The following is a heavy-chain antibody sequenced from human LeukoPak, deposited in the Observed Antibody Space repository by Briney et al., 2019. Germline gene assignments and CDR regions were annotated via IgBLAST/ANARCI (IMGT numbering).Heavy chain of an antibody. CDR2: ISGSGGST. Sequence: GGSLRLSCAASGFTFSSYAMSWVRQAPGKGLEWVSAISGSGGSTYYADSVKGRFTISKDNSKNTLYLQMNSLRAEDTAVYYCAKSPSGSPYYFDYWGQGALVTVSS. V-gene: IGHV3-23*01. CDR3: AKSPSGSPYYFDY. D-gene: IGHD1-26*01. J-gene: IGHJ4*02. CDR1: GFTFSSYA.